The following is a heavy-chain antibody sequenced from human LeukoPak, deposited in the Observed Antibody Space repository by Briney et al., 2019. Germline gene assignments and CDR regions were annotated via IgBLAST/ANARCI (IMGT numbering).Heavy chain of an antibody. D-gene: IGHD3-10*01. CDR2: IIPIFGTA. Sequence: ASVKVSCKASGGTFSSYAISWVRQAPGQGLEWMGGIIPIFGTANYAQKFQGRVTITADESTSTAYMELSSLRSEDTAVHYCALAGSGSYYGFDYWGQGTLATVSS. V-gene: IGHV1-69*01. CDR1: GGTFSSYA. J-gene: IGHJ4*02. CDR3: ALAGSGSYYGFDY.